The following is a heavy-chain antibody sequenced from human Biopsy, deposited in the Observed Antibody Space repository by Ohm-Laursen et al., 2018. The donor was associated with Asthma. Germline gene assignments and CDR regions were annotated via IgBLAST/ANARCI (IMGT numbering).Heavy chain of an antibody. D-gene: IGHD3-16*01. CDR3: ARDIAFGGVHDF. CDR1: GFTFGDYW. CDR2: ISSSGSSI. J-gene: IGHJ4*02. Sequence: GSLRLSCAASGFTFGDYWMSWIRQAPGKGLEWISYISSSGSSILYADSVKGRFTISRDNAKNSLHLQMNSLRAEDTAIYYCARDIAFGGVHDFWGQGTLVAVSS. V-gene: IGHV3-11*01.